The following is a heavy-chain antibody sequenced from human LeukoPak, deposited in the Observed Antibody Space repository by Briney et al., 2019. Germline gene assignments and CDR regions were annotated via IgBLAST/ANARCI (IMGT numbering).Heavy chain of an antibody. V-gene: IGHV3-23*01. D-gene: IGHD4-17*01. CDR1: GFTFSSYA. CDR2: ISGSGGST. Sequence: GASLRLSCAASGFTFSSYAMSWVRQAPGKGLEWVSAISGSGGSTYYADSVKGRFTISRDNSKSTLYLQMNSLRAEDTAVYYCAGSTVTTVSYYYGMDVWGQGTTVTVSS. CDR3: AGSTVTTVSYYYGMDV. J-gene: IGHJ6*02.